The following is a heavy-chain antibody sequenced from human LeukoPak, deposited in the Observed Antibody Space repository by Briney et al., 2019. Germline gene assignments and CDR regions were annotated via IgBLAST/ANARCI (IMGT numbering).Heavy chain of an antibody. CDR2: ISSSSSYI. J-gene: IGHJ3*02. CDR3: ARVKTMWGSNDAFDI. D-gene: IGHD7-27*01. V-gene: IGHV3-21*01. Sequence: GGSLRLSCAASGFTFSSYSMNWVRQAPGKGLEWVSSISSSSSYIYYADSVKGPFTISRDNAKNSLYLQMNSLRAEDTAVYYCARVKTMWGSNDAFDIWGQGTMVTVSS. CDR1: GFTFSSYS.